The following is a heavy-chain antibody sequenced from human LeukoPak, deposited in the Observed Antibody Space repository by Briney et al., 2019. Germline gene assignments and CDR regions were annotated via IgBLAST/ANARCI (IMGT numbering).Heavy chain of an antibody. Sequence: SETLSLTCAVYGGSISDYYWSWIRQPPGKGLEWIGEINHSGSTNYNPSLKSRVTISVDTSKNQFSLKLSSVTAADTAVYYCARGLVYYYGSGSYYKGPFDYWGQGTLVTVSS. CDR1: GGSISDYY. D-gene: IGHD3-10*01. J-gene: IGHJ4*02. V-gene: IGHV4-34*01. CDR3: ARGLVYYYGSGSYYKGPFDY. CDR2: INHSGST.